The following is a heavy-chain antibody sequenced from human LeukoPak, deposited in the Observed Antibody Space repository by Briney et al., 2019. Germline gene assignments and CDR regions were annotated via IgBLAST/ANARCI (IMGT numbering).Heavy chain of an antibody. D-gene: IGHD2/OR15-2a*01. J-gene: IGHJ4*02. CDR2: IYYSGST. CDR3: ARGEYGLFDY. V-gene: IGHV4-61*01. Sequence: SETLSLTCTVSGGSISGGSYYWSWIRQPPGKGLEWIGYIYYSGSTKYNLSLKCRVTISVDTSKNQLSLKLSSVTAADTAVYYCARGEYGLFDYWGQGTLVTVSS. CDR1: GGSISGGSYY.